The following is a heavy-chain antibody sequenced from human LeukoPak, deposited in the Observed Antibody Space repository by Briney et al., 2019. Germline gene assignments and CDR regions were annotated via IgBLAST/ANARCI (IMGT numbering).Heavy chain of an antibody. CDR1: GFTFINYD. CDR3: AGYNCSSTTCYTGGFDY. D-gene: IGHD2-2*02. CDR2: VSGSGVST. J-gene: IGHJ4*02. Sequence: GGSLRLSCAASGFTFINYDMHWVRQAPGKGPEWVSGVSGSGVSTYYADSVQGRFTISRDNSKNTLYLQMNSLRAEDTAVYYCAGYNCSSTTCYTGGFDYWGQGTLVTVSS. V-gene: IGHV3-23*01.